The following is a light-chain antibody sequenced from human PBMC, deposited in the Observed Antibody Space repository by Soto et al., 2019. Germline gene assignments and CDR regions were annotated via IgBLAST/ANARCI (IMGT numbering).Light chain of an antibody. V-gene: IGKV3-20*01. CDR1: QSFSSN. CDR3: QQYGSSGT. CDR2: DAS. Sequence: EIVMTQSPATLSVSPGERATLSCRASQSFSSNLSCYQQKPGQAPRLLIYDASNRATGIPARFSGSGSGTDFTLTISRLEPEDFAGYYCQQYGSSGTFGQGTKV. J-gene: IGKJ1*01.